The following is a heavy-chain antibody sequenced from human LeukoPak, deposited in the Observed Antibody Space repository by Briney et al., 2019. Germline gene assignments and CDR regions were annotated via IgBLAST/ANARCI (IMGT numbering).Heavy chain of an antibody. CDR2: IDSDVSST. Sequence: GGSLRLSCEVSGFTFNTHWMHWVRHAPGKGLVWVSRIDSDVSSTTYADSVKGRFTISRDNAKNTLYLQMNSLRAEDTAVYYCARDLSGPYDSPDWGQGTLVTVSS. CDR3: ARDLSGPYDSPD. V-gene: IGHV3-74*01. D-gene: IGHD3-10*01. CDR1: GFTFNTHW. J-gene: IGHJ4*02.